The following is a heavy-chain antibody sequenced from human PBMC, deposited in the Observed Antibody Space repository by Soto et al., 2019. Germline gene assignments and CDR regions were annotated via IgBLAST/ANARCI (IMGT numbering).Heavy chain of an antibody. J-gene: IGHJ4*02. CDR2: IYYTGKT. Sequence: SETLSLTCTVSGGSISSAGSQWSWIRQPPGEGLEWIGNIYYTGKTNYNPALESRVILSLDTSKNQLSLNVNSVTAADTAVYYCARDSWTGYIDSWGQGTLVTVSS. CDR1: GGSISSAGSQ. D-gene: IGHD2-8*02. CDR3: ARDSWTGYIDS. V-gene: IGHV4-30-4*01.